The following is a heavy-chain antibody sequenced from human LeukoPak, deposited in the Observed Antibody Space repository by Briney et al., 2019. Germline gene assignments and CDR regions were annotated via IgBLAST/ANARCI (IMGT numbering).Heavy chain of an antibody. V-gene: IGHV3-23*01. CDR1: GFTFSSYA. D-gene: IGHD3-22*01. J-gene: IGHJ4*02. CDR2: ISGSGGST. CDR3: ARRPPVRDYYDRSGSHYFDY. Sequence: GGSLRLSCAASGFTFSSYAMSWVRQAPGKGLEWVSAISGSGGSTYYADSVKGRFTISRDNSKNTLYLQMNSLRAEDTAVYYCARRPPVRDYYDRSGSHYFDYWGQGTLVTVSS.